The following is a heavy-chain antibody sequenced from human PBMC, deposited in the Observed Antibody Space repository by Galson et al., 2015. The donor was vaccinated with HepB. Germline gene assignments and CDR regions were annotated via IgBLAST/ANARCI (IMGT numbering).Heavy chain of an antibody. CDR3: ARGGSNSWYGGDFQH. V-gene: IGHV3-21*01. CDR2: ISGSGNYM. J-gene: IGHJ1*01. D-gene: IGHD6-13*01. Sequence: SLRLSCAASGFTFSSYGMNWVRQAPGKGLQWVSSISGSGNYMYYADSVKGRFTISRDNAKNSLFLQMSSLRAEDTAVYYCARGGSNSWYGGDFQHWGQGTLVTVSS. CDR1: GFTFSSYG.